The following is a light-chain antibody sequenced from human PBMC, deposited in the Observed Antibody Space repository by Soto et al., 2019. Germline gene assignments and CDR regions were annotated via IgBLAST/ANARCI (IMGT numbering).Light chain of an antibody. CDR1: QSISSW. CDR3: QQYNTYPWT. J-gene: IGKJ1*01. V-gene: IGKV1-5*03. CDR2: KAS. Sequence: DIQMTQSPSTLSASVGDRVTITCRASQSISSWLAWYQQKPGKAPKVLIYKASSLESGVPSRFSVIGSVTECTLTISSLQPDDFASYYCQQYNTYPWTFGQGTQVEIK.